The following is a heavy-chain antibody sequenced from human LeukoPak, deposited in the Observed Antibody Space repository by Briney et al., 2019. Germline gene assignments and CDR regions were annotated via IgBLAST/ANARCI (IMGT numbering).Heavy chain of an antibody. CDR2: IYYSGST. D-gene: IGHD1-26*01. J-gene: IGHJ4*02. V-gene: IGHV4-59*08. Sequence: PSETLSLTCTVSGGSISSYYWSWIRQPPGKGLEWIGYIYYSGSTNYNPSLKSRVTISVDTSKNQFSLKLSSVTAADTAVYYCARSEEWELPRFDYWGQGTLVTVSS. CDR1: GGSISSYY. CDR3: ARSEEWELPRFDY.